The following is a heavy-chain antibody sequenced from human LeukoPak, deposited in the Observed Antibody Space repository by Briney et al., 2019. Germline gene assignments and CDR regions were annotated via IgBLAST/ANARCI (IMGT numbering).Heavy chain of an antibody. CDR3: ARDRLEAVTDDDYFDY. J-gene: IGHJ4*02. D-gene: IGHD2-21*02. Sequence: GRSLRLSCAASGFTFSNHGMHWVRQAPGKGPEWVALIWYDGSNKYYGDSVRGRFTISRDNSKNTVYLQMNSLRAEDTGVYYCARDRLEAVTDDDYFDYWGQGTLVTVSS. V-gene: IGHV3-33*01. CDR1: GFTFSNHG. CDR2: IWYDGSNK.